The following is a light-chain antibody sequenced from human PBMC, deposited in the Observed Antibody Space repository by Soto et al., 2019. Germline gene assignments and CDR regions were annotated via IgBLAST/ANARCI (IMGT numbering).Light chain of an antibody. V-gene: IGKV1-5*01. J-gene: IGKJ1*01. CDR2: DGS. CDR3: QEYSNGWR. CDR1: QSISSW. Sequence: IQMTQSPSTLSASVVYRVTVTFRASQSISSWLAWYQQKPGKAPKLLIYDGSTLESGVPSRFSGSGSGTEFILTISSLQPDDFASFYCQEYSNGWRFGQGAKVDIK.